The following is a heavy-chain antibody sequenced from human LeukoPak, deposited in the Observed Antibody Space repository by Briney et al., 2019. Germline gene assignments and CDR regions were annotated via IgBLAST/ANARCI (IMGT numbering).Heavy chain of an antibody. CDR2: ISGGGGKT. J-gene: IGHJ4*02. CDR1: GFTFITYA. D-gene: IGHD6-13*01. V-gene: IGHV3-23*01. CDR3: AKEAARPAGVFES. Sequence: GGSLRLSCAASGFTFITYAMSWVRQAPGKGLEWVSEISGGGGKTYYTDSVKGRSTISRDSSKNMIYLQMNSLRAEDTAVYYCAKEAARPAGVFESWGQGTRVTVSS.